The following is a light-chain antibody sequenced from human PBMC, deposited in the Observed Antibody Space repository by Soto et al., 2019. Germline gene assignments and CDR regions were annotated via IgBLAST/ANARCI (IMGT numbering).Light chain of an antibody. V-gene: IGLV2-14*02. CDR2: EVS. CDR1: SGDVGSYNL. Sequence: QSALTQPASVSGSPGQSITISCTGTSGDVGSYNLVSWYQHHPGKAPKLMIYEVSNRPSGVSNRFSGSKSGNTASLTISGLQAEDEADYYCSSFTSSHTGVFGGGTKLTVL. J-gene: IGLJ3*02. CDR3: SSFTSSHTGV.